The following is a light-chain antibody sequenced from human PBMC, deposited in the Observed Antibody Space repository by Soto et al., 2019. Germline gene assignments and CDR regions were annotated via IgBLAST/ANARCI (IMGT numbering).Light chain of an antibody. CDR2: SDN. J-gene: IGLJ3*02. V-gene: IGLV1-44*01. CDR3: AAWDDSLNGVM. CDR1: SSNIGTTA. Sequence: QPVLTQPPSASGTPGQRVTISCSGGSSNIGTTAVNWYQHLPGTAPKLLIYSDNQPPSGVTDRFSGSKSGTSASLAISGLQSEDEAEYYCAAWDDSLNGVMFGGGTKLTVL.